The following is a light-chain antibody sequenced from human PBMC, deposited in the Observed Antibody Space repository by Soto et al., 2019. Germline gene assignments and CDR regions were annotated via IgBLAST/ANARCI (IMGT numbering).Light chain of an antibody. CDR2: DAS. J-gene: IGKJ2*01. CDR3: QQYDNLPPYT. CDR1: QDISNY. V-gene: IGKV1-33*01. Sequence: DIQMTQSPSSLSASVGDRVTITCQASQDISNYLNWYQQKPGKAPKLLIYDASNLETGVPSRFSGSGSGTHFSFTISRLQSEDIATYYCQQYDNLPPYTFGQGTKLEIK.